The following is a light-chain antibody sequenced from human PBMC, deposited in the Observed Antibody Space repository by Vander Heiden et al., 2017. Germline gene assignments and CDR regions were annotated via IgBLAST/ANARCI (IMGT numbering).Light chain of an antibody. V-gene: IGKV3-11*01. CDR1: QSLSSY. CDR2: DAS. CDR3: HQHSNWPPLT. Sequence: EIVLTQSPATLSLSPGERATLSCRASQSLSSYLAWYQQKPGQSPRLLIYDASTRATGVPARFSGSGSGTDFTLTISSLEPEDFAVYYCHQHSNWPPLTFGGGTKVEIK. J-gene: IGKJ4*01.